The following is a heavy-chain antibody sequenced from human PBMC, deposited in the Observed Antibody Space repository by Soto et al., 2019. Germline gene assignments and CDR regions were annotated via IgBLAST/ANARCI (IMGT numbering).Heavy chain of an antibody. CDR2: IIPIFGTA. D-gene: IGHD2-15*01. J-gene: IGHJ4*02. Sequence: SVKVSCKAAGGTLSSYAISWVRQAPGQGLEWMGGIIPIFGTANYAQKFQGRVTITADKSTSTAYMELSSLRSEDTAVYYCARGFGYCSGGSCYSFNYWGQGTLVTVSS. CDR1: GGTLSSYA. CDR3: ARGFGYCSGGSCYSFNY. V-gene: IGHV1-69*06.